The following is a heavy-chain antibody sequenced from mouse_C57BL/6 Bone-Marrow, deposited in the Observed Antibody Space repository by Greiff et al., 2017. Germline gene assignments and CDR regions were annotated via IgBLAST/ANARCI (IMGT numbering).Heavy chain of an antibody. CDR2: IYPGSGST. CDR1: GYTFTSYW. V-gene: IGHV1-55*01. J-gene: IGHJ2*01. CDR3: ARTASLLLRADY. D-gene: IGHD1-1*01. Sequence: QVQLQQPGAELVKPGASVKMSCKASGYTFTSYWITWVKQRPGQGLAWIGDIYPGSGSTNYNEKFKSKSTLTVDTSSSTAYMQLSSLTSEDSAVYYCARTASLLLRADYWGQGTTLTVSS.